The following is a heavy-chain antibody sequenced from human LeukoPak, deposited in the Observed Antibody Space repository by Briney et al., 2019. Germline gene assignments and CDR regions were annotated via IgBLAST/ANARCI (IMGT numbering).Heavy chain of an antibody. CDR1: GYTFTGYY. CDR2: INPNSGGT. Sequence: ASVKVSCKASGYTFTGYYMYWVRHAPRQGLEWMGWINPNSGGTNYAQKFHGTVTMTRATSISTAYMELSRLRSDDTAVYYCARVWSDMTTVTGFDYWGQGTLVTVSS. V-gene: IGHV1-2*02. J-gene: IGHJ4*02. CDR3: ARVWSDMTTVTGFDY. D-gene: IGHD4-11*01.